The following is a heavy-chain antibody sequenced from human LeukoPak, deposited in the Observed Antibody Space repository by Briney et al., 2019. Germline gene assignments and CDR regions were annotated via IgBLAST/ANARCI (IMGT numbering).Heavy chain of an antibody. V-gene: IGHV1-8*01. D-gene: IGHD2-2*01. CDR3: ARKGPANYYYYYMDV. CDR2: MNPNSGNT. CDR1: GYTFTSYD. J-gene: IGHJ6*03. Sequence: GASVKVSCKASGYTFTSYDINWVRQATGQGLEWMGCMNPNSGNTCYAQKFQGRVTMTRNTSISTAYMELSSLRSEDTAVYFCARKGPANYYYYYMDVWGKGTTVTVSS.